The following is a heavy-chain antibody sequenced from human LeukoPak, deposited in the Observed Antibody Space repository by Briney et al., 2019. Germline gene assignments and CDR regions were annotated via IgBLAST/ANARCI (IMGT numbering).Heavy chain of an antibody. CDR3: ARWLQLGNNWFDP. CDR1: GGSFSGYY. D-gene: IGHD5-24*01. J-gene: IGHJ5*02. CDR2: INHSGST. V-gene: IGHV4-34*01. Sequence: SETLSLTCAVYGGSFSGYYWSWNRQPPGKGLEWIGEINHSGSTNYNPSLKSRVTISVDTSKNQFSLKLSSVTAADTAVYYCARWLQLGNNWFDPWGQGTLVTVSS.